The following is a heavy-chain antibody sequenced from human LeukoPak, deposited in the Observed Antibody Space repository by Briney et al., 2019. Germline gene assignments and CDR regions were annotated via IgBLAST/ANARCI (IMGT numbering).Heavy chain of an antibody. CDR2: IYYSGST. J-gene: IGHJ3*02. V-gene: IGHV4-59*08. Sequence: SETLSLTCTVSGGSISSYYWSWIRQPPGKGLEWIGYIYYSGSTNYNPSLKSRVTISVDTSKNQFSLKLSSVTAADTAVYYCARHSSGWYWDAFDIWGQGTMVTVSS. D-gene: IGHD6-19*01. CDR1: GGSISSYY. CDR3: ARHSSGWYWDAFDI.